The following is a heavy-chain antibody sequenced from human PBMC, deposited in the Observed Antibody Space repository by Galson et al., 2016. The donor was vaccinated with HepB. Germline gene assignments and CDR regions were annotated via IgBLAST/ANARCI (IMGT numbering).Heavy chain of an antibody. D-gene: IGHD6-13*01. CDR1: GFTFSTSW. CDR3: ASDFGYSQWDY. V-gene: IGHV3-7*04. CDR2: IQPDGSYT. J-gene: IGHJ4*01. Sequence: SLRLSCAASGFTFSTSWMSWVRQPPGEGLEWVAIIQPDGSYTNYVGSVKGRFTISRDNAKNSLYLQMNSLRAEATAVYYCASDFGYSQWDYWGHGTMVTVSS.